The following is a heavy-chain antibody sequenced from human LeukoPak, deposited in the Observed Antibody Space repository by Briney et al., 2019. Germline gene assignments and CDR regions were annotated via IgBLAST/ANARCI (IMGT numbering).Heavy chain of an antibody. V-gene: IGHV3-30*03. CDR3: VSQLVHCFDY. CDR2: ISYDGSNT. Sequence: SGGSLRLSCAASGFTFSSYGMHWVRQAPGKGLEWVALISYDGSNTYYADSVKGRFTISRDNSKNTLYLQMNSLRAEDTAVYYCVSQLVHCFDYWGQGTLVTVSS. J-gene: IGHJ4*02. CDR1: GFTFSSYG. D-gene: IGHD6-6*01.